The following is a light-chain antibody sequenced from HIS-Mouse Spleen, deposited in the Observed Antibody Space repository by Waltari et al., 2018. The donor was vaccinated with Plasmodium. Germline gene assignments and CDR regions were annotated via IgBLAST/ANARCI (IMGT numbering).Light chain of an antibody. Sequence: EIVMTQSPATLSVAPGERATLSCRASQSVGSNLAWYQQKPGPAPRLLIYGASTRATGIPARFSGSGSGTEFTLTISSLQSEDFAVYYCQQYNNWPFTFGPGTKVDIK. CDR3: QQYNNWPFT. CDR1: QSVGSN. V-gene: IGKV3-15*01. J-gene: IGKJ3*01. CDR2: GAS.